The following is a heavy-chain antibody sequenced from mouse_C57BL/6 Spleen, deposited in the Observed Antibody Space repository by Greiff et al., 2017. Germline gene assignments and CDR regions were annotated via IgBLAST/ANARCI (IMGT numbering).Heavy chain of an antibody. CDR1: GYSFTDYN. CDR2: INPNYGTT. D-gene: IGHD4-1*01. J-gene: IGHJ1*03. CDR3: ARVLTGTKGRYFDV. V-gene: IGHV1-39*01. Sequence: EVQLVESGPELVKPGASVKISCKASGYSFTDYNMNWVKQSNGKSLEWIGVINPNYGTTSYNQKFKGKATLTVDQSSSTAYMQLNSLTSEDSAVYYCARVLTGTKGRYFDVWGTGTTVTVSS.